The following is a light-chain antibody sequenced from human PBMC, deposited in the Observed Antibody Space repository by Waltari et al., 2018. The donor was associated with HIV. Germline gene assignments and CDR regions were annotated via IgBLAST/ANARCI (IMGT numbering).Light chain of an antibody. CDR3: AAWDDSRNAHVV. CDR2: SNN. CDR1: SSNIGSNT. J-gene: IGLJ2*01. V-gene: IGLV1-44*01. Sequence: QSVLTQPPSASGTPGQRVTISCSGSSSNIGSNTVNWYQQLPGTAPKLLIYSNNQRPSGVPDLFSGSKSGTSASLAISGLQSEDEADYYCAAWDDSRNAHVVFGGGTKLTVL.